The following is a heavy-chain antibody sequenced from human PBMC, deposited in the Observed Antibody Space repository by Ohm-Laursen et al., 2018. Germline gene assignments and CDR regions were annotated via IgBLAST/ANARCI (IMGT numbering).Heavy chain of an antibody. Sequence: GSLRLSCAASGFTFSSYAMSWVRQAPGKGLEWVSALSGSGGSTYYADSVKGRFTISRDNSKNTLYLQVNSLRAEDTAVYYCAKHRGYSYGETTDYWGQGTLVTVSS. V-gene: IGHV3-23*01. CDR3: AKHRGYSYGETTDY. J-gene: IGHJ4*02. CDR1: GFTFSSYA. D-gene: IGHD5-18*01. CDR2: LSGSGGST.